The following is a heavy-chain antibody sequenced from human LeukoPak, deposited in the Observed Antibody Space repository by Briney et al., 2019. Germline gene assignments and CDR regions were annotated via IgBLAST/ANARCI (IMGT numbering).Heavy chain of an antibody. J-gene: IGHJ4*02. Sequence: GGSQILSCAASGFTFSSYAMSWVRQAPGKGLVWVSRINSDGSSTTYADSVKGRFTISRDNAKNTLYLQMNSLRAEDTAMYYCVRQYSYDSSGYYPWDYWGQGTLVTVSS. CDR1: GFTFSSYA. CDR3: VRQYSYDSSGYYPWDY. CDR2: INSDGSST. D-gene: IGHD3-22*01. V-gene: IGHV3-74*01.